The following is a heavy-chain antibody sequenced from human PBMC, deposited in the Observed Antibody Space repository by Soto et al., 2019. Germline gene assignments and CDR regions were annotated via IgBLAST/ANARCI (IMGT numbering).Heavy chain of an antibody. V-gene: IGHV4-30-4*01. CDR2: VYYTGGS. CDR3: ASDYRSGYDN. Sequence: SETLSLTCSGSAGSIRSGDYYWSWIRQPPGKGLEWIAYVYYTGGSYYNPSLKSRATISVDTSKNQFSLKVSSVTATDTAVSYCASDYRSGYDNWGQGILVSLSS. J-gene: IGHJ4*02. CDR1: AGSIRSGDYY. D-gene: IGHD6-19*01.